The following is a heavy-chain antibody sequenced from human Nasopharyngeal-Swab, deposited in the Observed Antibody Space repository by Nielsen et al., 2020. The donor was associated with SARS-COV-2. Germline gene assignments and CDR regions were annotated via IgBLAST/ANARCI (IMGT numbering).Heavy chain of an antibody. J-gene: IGHJ4*02. D-gene: IGHD6-19*01. Sequence: GESLKISCAASGFTFSSYWMSWVRQAPGKGLEWVANIKQDGSEKYYVDSVKGRFTISRDNAKNSLYLQMNSLRAEDTAVYYCARGQQWLLTPTYFDYWGQGTLVTVSS. V-gene: IGHV3-7*03. CDR1: GFTFSSYW. CDR3: ARGQQWLLTPTYFDY. CDR2: IKQDGSEK.